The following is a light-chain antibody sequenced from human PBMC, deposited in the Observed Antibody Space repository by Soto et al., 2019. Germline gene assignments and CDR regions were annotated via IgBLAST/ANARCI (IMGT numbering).Light chain of an antibody. CDR3: QQRSNWPYT. CDR1: QSVSRY. V-gene: IGKV3-11*01. Sequence: EIVLTQSPATLSLSPGERATLSCRASQSVSRYLAWYQQRRGQAPRLLIYDASNRAAGIPARFSGSGSGTDFTLTISSLEPEECAVYYCQQRSNWPYTFGLGTKLEFK. CDR2: DAS. J-gene: IGKJ2*01.